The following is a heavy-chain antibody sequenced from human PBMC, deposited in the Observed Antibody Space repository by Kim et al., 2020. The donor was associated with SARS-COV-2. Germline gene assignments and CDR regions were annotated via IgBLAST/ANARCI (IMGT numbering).Heavy chain of an antibody. Sequence: GGSLRLSCAASGFTFSSYGMHWVRQAPGKGLEWVAVISYDGSNKYYADSVKGRFTISRDNSKNTLYLQMNSLRAEDTAVYYCAKDRSSSTTVTIDYWGQGTLVTVSS. CDR3: AKDRSSSTTVTIDY. D-gene: IGHD4-17*01. CDR1: GFTFSSYG. J-gene: IGHJ4*02. V-gene: IGHV3-30*18. CDR2: ISYDGSNK.